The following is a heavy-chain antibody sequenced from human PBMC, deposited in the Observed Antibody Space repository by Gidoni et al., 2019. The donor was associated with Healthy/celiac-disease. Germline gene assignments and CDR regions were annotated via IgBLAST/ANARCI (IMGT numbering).Heavy chain of an antibody. Sequence: QITLKESGPTLVKPTQTLTLTCTFSGFSLSTSGVGVGWIRQPPGKALEWLALIYWNDDKRYSPSLKSRLTITKDTSKNQVVLTMTNMDPVDTATYYCAHAPYDFWSGYYSVDFDYWGQGTLVTVSS. D-gene: IGHD3-3*01. CDR1: GFSLSTSGVG. CDR2: IYWNDDK. V-gene: IGHV2-5*01. CDR3: AHAPYDFWSGYYSVDFDY. J-gene: IGHJ4*02.